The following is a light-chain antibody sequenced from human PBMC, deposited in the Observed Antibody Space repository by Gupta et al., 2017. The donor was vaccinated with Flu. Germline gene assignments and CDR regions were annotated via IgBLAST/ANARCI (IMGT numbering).Light chain of an antibody. CDR1: QSLVYSDGNTY. Sequence: DVVMTQSPLSLPVTLGQPASISCRSSQSLVYSDGNTYLHWFQQRPGQSPRRLIYQVSHRESGVPDRFSGSGSGTDFILKINRVEAEDVGVYYCMQGSRWPWAFGQGTKVEIK. J-gene: IGKJ1*01. CDR3: MQGSRWPWA. CDR2: QVS. V-gene: IGKV2-30*01.